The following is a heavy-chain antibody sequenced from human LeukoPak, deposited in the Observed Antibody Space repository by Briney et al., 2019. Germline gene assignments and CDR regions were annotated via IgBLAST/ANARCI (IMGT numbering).Heavy chain of an antibody. CDR1: GYTFTSYD. Sequence: ASVKVSCKASGYTFTSYDINWVRQATGQGLEWMGWMNPNSGNTGYAQKFQGRVTMTRNTSISTAYMELSSLRSEDTAVYYCARLYGVYYYYYMDVWGKGTTVTISS. J-gene: IGHJ6*03. CDR2: MNPNSGNT. CDR3: ARLYGVYYYYYMDV. D-gene: IGHD4-17*01. V-gene: IGHV1-8*01.